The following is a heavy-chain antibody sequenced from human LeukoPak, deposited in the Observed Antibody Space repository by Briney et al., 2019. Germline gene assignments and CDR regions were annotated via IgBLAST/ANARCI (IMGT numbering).Heavy chain of an antibody. CDR1: RGSISSGGYY. V-gene: IGHV4-30-2*01. CDR3: ARVAPDWPHYDILTGLNFAY. D-gene: IGHD3-9*01. Sequence: PSQTLSLTCTVSRGSISSGGYYWSWIRQPPGKGLEWIGYIYHSGSTYYNPSLKSRVTISVDTSKNQFSLKLSSVTAADTAVYYCARVAPDWPHYDILTGLNFAYWGQRTLVTVSS. J-gene: IGHJ4*02. CDR2: IYHSGST.